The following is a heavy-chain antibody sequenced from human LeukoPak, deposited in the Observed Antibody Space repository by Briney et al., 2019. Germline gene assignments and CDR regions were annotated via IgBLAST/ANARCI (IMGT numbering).Heavy chain of an antibody. CDR3: AREGSPYGRHYMDV. Sequence: ASVKVSCKASGYTFTGYYMHWVRQAPGQGLEWMGWINPNSGGTNYAQKFQGRVTTTRDTSISTAYMELSRLRSDDTAVYYCAREGSPYGRHYMDVWGKGTTVTVSS. D-gene: IGHD3-10*01. J-gene: IGHJ6*03. CDR2: INPNSGGT. V-gene: IGHV1-2*02. CDR1: GYTFTGYY.